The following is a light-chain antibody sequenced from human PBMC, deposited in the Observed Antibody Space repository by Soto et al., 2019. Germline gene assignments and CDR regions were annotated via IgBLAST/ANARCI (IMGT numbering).Light chain of an antibody. V-gene: IGKV3D-20*02. CDR3: RHRHSWPYS. CDR2: GAS. Sequence: EIVLTQSPGTLSLSPGERATLSCRTSQSVSSSYLAWYQQKPGQAPRLLIYGASSRATGIPDRFSGSGSGTDFTLTISRLEPEDFAVYYCRHRHSWPYSFGQGTKVDIK. CDR1: QSVSSSY. J-gene: IGKJ2*03.